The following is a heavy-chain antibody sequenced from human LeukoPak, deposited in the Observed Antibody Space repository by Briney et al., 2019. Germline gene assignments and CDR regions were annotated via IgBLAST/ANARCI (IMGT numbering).Heavy chain of an antibody. CDR3: TKDLGSTTSYFDS. J-gene: IGHJ4*02. V-gene: IGHV3-23*01. CDR1: GFTVSSNS. D-gene: IGHD7-27*01. Sequence: GGSLRLSCTVSGFTVSSNSMSWVRQAPGKGLEWVSAISGSGGSTYYADSVKGRFTISRDNSKNTLYLQMNSLRAEDTAVYYCTKDLGSTTSYFDSWGQGILVTVSS. CDR2: ISGSGGST.